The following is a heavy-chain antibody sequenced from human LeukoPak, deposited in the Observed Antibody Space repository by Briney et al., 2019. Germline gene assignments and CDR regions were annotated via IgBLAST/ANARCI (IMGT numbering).Heavy chain of an antibody. CDR2: ISGSGGST. CDR1: GFTFSSYA. D-gene: IGHD3-10*01. J-gene: IGHJ5*02. Sequence: PGGSLRLSCAASGFTFSSYAMSWVRQAPGKGLEWVSAISGSGGSTYYADSVKGRFTISRDNSKNTLYLQMNSLRAEDTAVYYCARWNDYYGSGSYPNWFDPWGQGTLVTVSS. V-gene: IGHV3-23*01. CDR3: ARWNDYYGSGSYPNWFDP.